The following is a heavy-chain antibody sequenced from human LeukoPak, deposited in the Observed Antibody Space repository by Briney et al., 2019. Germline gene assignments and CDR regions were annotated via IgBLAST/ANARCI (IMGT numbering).Heavy chain of an antibody. J-gene: IGHJ6*02. Sequence: GGSLRLSCAASGFTFRSYWMSWVRQAPGKGLEGVANIQADGSGKNYIASVQGRFTISRDNAKTSLYLQMNSLRADDTAVYYCARDSTVATYYGVDVWGQGTTVTVSS. CDR1: GFTFRSYW. D-gene: IGHD6-19*01. CDR2: IQADGSGK. CDR3: ARDSTVATYYGVDV. V-gene: IGHV3-7*01.